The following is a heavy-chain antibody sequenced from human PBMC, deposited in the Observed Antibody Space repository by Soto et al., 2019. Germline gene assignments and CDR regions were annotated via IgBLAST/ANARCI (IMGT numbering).Heavy chain of an antibody. J-gene: IGHJ6*02. V-gene: IGHV3-64*01. D-gene: IGHD2-21*01. CDR2: ITSNGGNT. CDR1: GFTFSSYA. CDR3: ARRIPFGYGMDV. Sequence: EVQLVESGGGLVQPGGSLRLSCAASGFTFSSYAMHWVRQAPGKGLEYVSAITSNGGNTDYASSVKGRFTISRDNSKNTLYLQMGSQRAEDMAVYYCARRIPFGYGMDVWGQGTTVTVSS.